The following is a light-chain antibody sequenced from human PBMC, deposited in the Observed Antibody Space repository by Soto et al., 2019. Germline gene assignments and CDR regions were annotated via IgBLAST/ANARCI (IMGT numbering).Light chain of an antibody. V-gene: IGKV3-15*01. CDR1: QTVRSH. CDR2: GES. J-gene: IGKJ4*01. CDR3: QQYNNWPLT. Sequence: VVMTQSPVTLSLSPGERATLSCRASQTVRSHLAWFQQKPGQAPRLLIYGESTRATGVPARFSGSGSGTESTLIISSLQSEDFAVYYCQQYNNWPLTFGGGTKVDIK.